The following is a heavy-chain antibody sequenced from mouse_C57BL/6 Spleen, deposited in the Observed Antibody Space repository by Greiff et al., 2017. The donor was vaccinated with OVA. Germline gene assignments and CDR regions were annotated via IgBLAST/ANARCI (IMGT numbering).Heavy chain of an antibody. V-gene: IGHV1-50*01. J-gene: IGHJ4*01. CDR2: IDPSDSYT. D-gene: IGHD3-3*01. CDR3: ARRAYYAMDY. CDR1: GYTFTSYW. Sequence: QVQLQQSGAELVKPGASVKLSCKASGYTFTSYWMQWVQQRPGQGLEWIGEIDPSDSYTNYNQKFTGKVTLTVDTSTSTADMQLSSLTSEDSAVYDCARRAYYAMDYGGQGTSVTVSS.